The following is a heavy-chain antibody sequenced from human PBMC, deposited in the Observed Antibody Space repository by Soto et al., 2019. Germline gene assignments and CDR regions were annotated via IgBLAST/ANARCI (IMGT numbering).Heavy chain of an antibody. CDR1: GYTLTELS. Sequence: ASVKVSCKVSGYTLTELSMHWVRQAPGKGLEWMGGFDPEDGETIYAQKFQGRVTMTEDTSTDTAYMELSSLRSEDTAVYYCATHRSEGNYYDSSGYSYYFDYWGQGTLVTVSS. CDR2: FDPEDGET. D-gene: IGHD3-22*01. J-gene: IGHJ4*02. V-gene: IGHV1-24*01. CDR3: ATHRSEGNYYDSSGYSYYFDY.